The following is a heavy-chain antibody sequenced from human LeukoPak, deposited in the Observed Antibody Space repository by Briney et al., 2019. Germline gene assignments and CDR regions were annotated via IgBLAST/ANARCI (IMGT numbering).Heavy chain of an antibody. CDR2: INHSGST. CDR1: GGSFSGYY. V-gene: IGHV4-34*01. J-gene: IGHJ4*02. Sequence: SETLSLTCAVYGGSFSGYYWSWIRQPPGKGLEWIGEINHSGSTNYNPSLKSRVTISVDTSKNQFSLKLSSVTAADTAVYYCARAADNWGSGVYYFDYWGQGTLVTVSS. D-gene: IGHD7-27*01. CDR3: ARAADNWGSGVYYFDY.